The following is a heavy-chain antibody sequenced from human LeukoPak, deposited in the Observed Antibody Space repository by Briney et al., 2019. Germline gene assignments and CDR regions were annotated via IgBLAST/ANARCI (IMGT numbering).Heavy chain of an antibody. V-gene: IGHV3-48*03. J-gene: IGHJ4*01. Sequence: GGSLRLSCAGSGFTFSSYEMNWVRQAPGKGLEWVAYISNSGSTTYYADSVKGRFTISRDNAKKSLYLQMNSLRAEDTAVYYCARDVNWNYCDYWGHGTLVTVSS. D-gene: IGHD1-20*01. CDR3: ARDVNWNYCDY. CDR2: ISNSGSTT. CDR1: GFTFSSYE.